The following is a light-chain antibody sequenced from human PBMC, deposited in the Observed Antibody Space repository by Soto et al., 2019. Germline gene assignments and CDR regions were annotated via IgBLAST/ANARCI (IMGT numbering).Light chain of an antibody. CDR2: GNS. J-gene: IGLJ3*02. CDR1: SSNIGAGYE. V-gene: IGLV1-40*01. Sequence: QSVLTQPPSVSGAPGQRVTISCTGSSSNIGAGYEVHWYQQLPGTAPKLLIYGNSNRPSGVPDRFSGSKSGTSASLAITGLQAEDETDYYCQSYDSSLSGGVFGGGTTVTVL. CDR3: QSYDSSLSGGV.